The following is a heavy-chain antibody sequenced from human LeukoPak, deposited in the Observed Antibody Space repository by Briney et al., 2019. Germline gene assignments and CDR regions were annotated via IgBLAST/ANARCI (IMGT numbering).Heavy chain of an antibody. CDR1: GFTFSSYS. V-gene: IGHV3-48*04. D-gene: IGHD6-13*01. J-gene: IGHJ4*02. CDR2: ISSGSTTI. CDR3: ARMWGSSLSYFDY. Sequence: GGSLRLSCAASGFTFSSYSMNWVRQAPGKGLEWVSYISSGSTTIYYADSVKGRFTISRDNAKNSLYLQMNSLRAEDTAVYFCARMWGSSLSYFDYWXQGTLVTVSS.